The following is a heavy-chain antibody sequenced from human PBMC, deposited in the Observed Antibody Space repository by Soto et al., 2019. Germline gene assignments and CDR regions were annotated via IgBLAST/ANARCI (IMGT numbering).Heavy chain of an antibody. D-gene: IGHD3-10*01. J-gene: IGHJ4*02. Sequence: SETLSLTCTVSGGSIGTYYWSWIRQPPGKGLEWIGYIYYSGSTNYNPSLKSRVTISVDTSKNQFSLRLTSVTAADTAVYYCARVGLSRFGELSHLDYCGEGTLVTVYS. V-gene: IGHV4-59*01. CDR2: IYYSGST. CDR1: GGSIGTYY. CDR3: ARVGLSRFGELSHLDY.